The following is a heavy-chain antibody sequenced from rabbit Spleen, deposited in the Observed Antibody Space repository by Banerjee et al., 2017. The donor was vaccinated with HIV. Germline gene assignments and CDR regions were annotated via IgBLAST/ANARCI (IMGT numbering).Heavy chain of an antibody. V-gene: IGHV1S45*01. CDR3: ARDTGSGHYIDAYFDL. CDR1: GFSFSSSYY. CDR2: CYGGGRGST. Sequence: QEQLVESGGGLVQPEGSLTLTCTASGFSFSSSYYMCWVRQAPGKGLEWIGCCYGGGRGSTYYANWARGRITISKTSSTTVTLQMTSPTAADTATYFCARDTGSGHYIDAYFDLWGPGTLVTVS. J-gene: IGHJ4*01. D-gene: IGHD1-1*01.